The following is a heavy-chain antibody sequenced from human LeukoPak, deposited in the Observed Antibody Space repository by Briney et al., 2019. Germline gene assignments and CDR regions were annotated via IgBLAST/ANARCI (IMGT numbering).Heavy chain of an antibody. V-gene: IGHV3-48*04. CDR3: ARVGFTMVRGVISPYAFDI. Sequence: GGSLRLSCAASGLTFSSYSMNWVRQAPGKGLEWVSSISSSSSTIYYADSVKGRFTISRDNAKNSLYLQMNSLRAEDTAVYYCARVGFTMVRGVISPYAFDIWGQGTMVTVSS. D-gene: IGHD3-10*01. CDR1: GLTFSSYS. J-gene: IGHJ3*02. CDR2: ISSSSSTI.